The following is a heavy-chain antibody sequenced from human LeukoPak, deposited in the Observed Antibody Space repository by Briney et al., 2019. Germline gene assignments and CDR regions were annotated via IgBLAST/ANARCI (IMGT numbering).Heavy chain of an antibody. Sequence: GGSLRLSCAASGFTFSSYSMNWVRQAPGKGLEWVSSISSSSSYIYYADSVKGRFTISRDNAKNSLYLQMNSLRAEDTAVYYCAREEEGYGDYEGFDYWGQGTLVTVSS. J-gene: IGHJ4*02. V-gene: IGHV3-21*01. CDR3: AREEEGYGDYEGFDY. CDR2: ISSSSSYI. D-gene: IGHD4-17*01. CDR1: GFTFSSYS.